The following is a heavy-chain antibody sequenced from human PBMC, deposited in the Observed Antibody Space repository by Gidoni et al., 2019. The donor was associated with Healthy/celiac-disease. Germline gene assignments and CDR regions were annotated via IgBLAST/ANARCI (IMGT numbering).Heavy chain of an antibody. CDR1: GGSFSGYY. Sequence: QVQLQQWGAGLFKPSETLSLTCAVHGGSFSGYYWSWIRQPPGKGLEWIGEINHSGSPNYNPSLKSRVTISVDTSKNQFSLKLSSVTAADTAVYYCARGDIVVVPAAFGFDPWGQGTLVTVSS. J-gene: IGHJ5*02. D-gene: IGHD2-2*01. V-gene: IGHV4-34*01. CDR3: ARGDIVVVPAAFGFDP. CDR2: INHSGSP.